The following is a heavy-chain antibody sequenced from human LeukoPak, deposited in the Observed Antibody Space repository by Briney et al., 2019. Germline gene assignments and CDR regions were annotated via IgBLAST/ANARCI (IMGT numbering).Heavy chain of an antibody. CDR1: GGSFSGYY. Sequence: KPSETLSLTCAVYGGSFSGYYWSWIRQSPGKGLEWIGEINHSGSTNYNPSLKSRVTISVDTSKNQFSLKLSSVTAADTAVYYCARGERIAAAERYNWFDPWGQGTLITVSS. D-gene: IGHD6-13*01. J-gene: IGHJ5*02. CDR2: INHSGST. CDR3: ARGERIAAAERYNWFDP. V-gene: IGHV4-34*01.